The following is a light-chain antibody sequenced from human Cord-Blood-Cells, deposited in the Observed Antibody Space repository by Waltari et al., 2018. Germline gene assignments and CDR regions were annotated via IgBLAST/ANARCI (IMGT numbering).Light chain of an antibody. Sequence: QSALTQPASVSGSPGQSITISCTGTSSDVGGYNFVSWYQQHPGKAPKLMIYDGSTRPSGVSNRLSGSKSGNTASLTISGLQAEDEADYYCSSYAGSSTWVFGGGTKLTAL. CDR2: DGS. V-gene: IGLV2-14*01. J-gene: IGLJ3*02. CDR3: SSYAGSSTWV. CDR1: SSDVGGYNF.